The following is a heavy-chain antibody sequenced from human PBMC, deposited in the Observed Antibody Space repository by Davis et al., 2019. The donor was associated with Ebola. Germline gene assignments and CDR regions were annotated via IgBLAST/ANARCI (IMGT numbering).Heavy chain of an antibody. Sequence: ASVTVSCKASGYTFTDYNIHWMRQAPGQGLEWLGRVILKIGATNYAQKFQGRVTMTRDTSISTVYMELSSLRYDDTADYYCARGHNYAHEYWGQGTLVTVSS. CDR2: VILKIGAT. V-gene: IGHV1-2*06. CDR1: GYTFTDYN. D-gene: IGHD4-11*01. CDR3: ARGHNYAHEY. J-gene: IGHJ4*02.